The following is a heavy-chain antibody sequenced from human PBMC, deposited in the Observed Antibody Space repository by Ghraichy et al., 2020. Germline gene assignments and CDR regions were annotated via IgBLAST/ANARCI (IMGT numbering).Heavy chain of an antibody. Sequence: SDTLSLTCVVSGGSISSGGFSWNWIRQPPGKGLEWIGYIYYSGNTYYNPSLKSRVTISVDRSKNQFSLKLRSPTAADTAVYYCVKSGASGSYKWFDPWGQGTLVTVAS. D-gene: IGHD3-10*01. V-gene: IGHV4-30-2*01. CDR1: GGSISSGGFS. CDR2: IYYSGNT. CDR3: VKSGASGSYKWFDP. J-gene: IGHJ5*02.